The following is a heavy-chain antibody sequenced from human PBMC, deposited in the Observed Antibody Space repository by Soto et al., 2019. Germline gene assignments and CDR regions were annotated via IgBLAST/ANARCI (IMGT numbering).Heavy chain of an antibody. CDR2: IYYSGST. D-gene: IGHD4-17*01. CDR3: ARVYGDSGDDYFDY. Sequence: TSETLSLTCTVSGGSISSYYWSWIRQPPGKGLEWIGYIYYSGSTNYNPSLKSRVTISVDTSKNQFSLKLSSVTAADTAVYYCARVYGDSGDDYFDYWGQGTLVTVSS. V-gene: IGHV4-59*01. J-gene: IGHJ4*02. CDR1: GGSISSYY.